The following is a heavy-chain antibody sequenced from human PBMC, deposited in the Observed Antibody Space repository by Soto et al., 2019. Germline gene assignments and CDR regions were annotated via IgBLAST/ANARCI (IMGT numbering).Heavy chain of an antibody. J-gene: IGHJ6*02. CDR2: ISGSSDYI. V-gene: IGHV3-21*01. CDR3: TRDLVPYVVDGMDV. CDR1: GFTFSSYS. Sequence: PGGSLRLSCAASGFTFSSYSMNWVRQAPGEGLEWVSSISGSSDYIYYADSVKGRFTISRDNAKNSLYLQMDSLRAEDTAVYYCTRDLVPYVVDGMDVWGQGTTVTVSS. D-gene: IGHD6-13*01.